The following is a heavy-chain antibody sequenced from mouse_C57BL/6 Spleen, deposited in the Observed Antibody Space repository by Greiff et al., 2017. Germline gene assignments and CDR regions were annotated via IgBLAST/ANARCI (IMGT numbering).Heavy chain of an antibody. V-gene: IGHV5-16*01. CDR2: INYDGSST. Sequence: EVKLVESEGGLVQPGSSMKLSCTASGFTFSDYYMAWVRQVPEKGLEWVANINYDGSSTYYLDSLKSRFIISRDNAKNILYLQMSSLKSEDTATYYCARVGGRHYYAMDYWGQGTSVTVSS. D-gene: IGHD1-2*01. J-gene: IGHJ4*01. CDR3: ARVGGRHYYAMDY. CDR1: GFTFSDYY.